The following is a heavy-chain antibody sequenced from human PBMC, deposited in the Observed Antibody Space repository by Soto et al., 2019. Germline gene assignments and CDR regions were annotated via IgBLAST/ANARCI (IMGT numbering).Heavy chain of an antibody. J-gene: IGHJ5*02. CDR3: ARGSGYSSGWYGPNWFDP. Sequence: QVQLQQWGAGLLKPSETLSLTCAVYGGSFSGYYWSWIRQPPGKGLEWIGEINHSGSTNYNPYLKSRVTISVDTSKNQLSLKLSSVTAADTAVYYCARGSGYSSGWYGPNWFDPWGQGTLVTVSS. D-gene: IGHD6-19*01. CDR2: INHSGST. V-gene: IGHV4-34*01. CDR1: GGSFSGYY.